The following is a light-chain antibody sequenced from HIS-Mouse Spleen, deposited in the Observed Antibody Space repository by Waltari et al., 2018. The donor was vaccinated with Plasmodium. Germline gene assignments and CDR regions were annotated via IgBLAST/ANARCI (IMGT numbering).Light chain of an antibody. Sequence: QSALTQPASVSGSPGQSITISCPGPRRDVGSYNLASWYQQHPGNAPKLMIYEGSKRPSGVSNRFSGSKSGNTASLTISGLQAEDEADYYCCSYAGSSTFVFGGGTKLTVL. CDR3: CSYAGSSTFV. J-gene: IGLJ3*02. V-gene: IGLV2-23*03. CDR2: EGS. CDR1: RRDVGSYNL.